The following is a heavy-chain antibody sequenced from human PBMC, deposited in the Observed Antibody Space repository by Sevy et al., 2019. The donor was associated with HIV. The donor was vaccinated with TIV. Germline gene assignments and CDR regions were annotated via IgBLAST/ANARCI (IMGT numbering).Heavy chain of an antibody. CDR2: ISGSGGST. CDR3: AKDLGYCSGGSCLAFDY. J-gene: IGHJ4*02. V-gene: IGHV3-23*01. CDR1: GFTFSSYA. D-gene: IGHD2-15*01. Sequence: GGSLRLSCAASGFTFSSYAMSWVRQAPGKGLEWVSAISGSGGSTYYAYSVKGRFTISRDNSKNTLYLQMNSLRAEDTAVYYCAKDLGYCSGGSCLAFDYWGQGTLVTVSS.